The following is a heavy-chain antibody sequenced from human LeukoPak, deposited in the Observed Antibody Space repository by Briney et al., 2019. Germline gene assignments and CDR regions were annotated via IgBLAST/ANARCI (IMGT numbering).Heavy chain of an antibody. CDR3: ARDAPPYYDFWSGSPLFDY. CDR1: GFTFSSYW. Sequence: PGGSLRLSCAASGFTFSSYWMSWVRQAPGKGLEWVAIIKQDGSEKYYVDSVKGRFTISRDNAKNSLYLQMNSLRAEDTAMYYCARDAPPYYDFWSGSPLFDYWGQGTLVTVSS. D-gene: IGHD3-3*01. CDR2: IKQDGSEK. J-gene: IGHJ4*02. V-gene: IGHV3-7*01.